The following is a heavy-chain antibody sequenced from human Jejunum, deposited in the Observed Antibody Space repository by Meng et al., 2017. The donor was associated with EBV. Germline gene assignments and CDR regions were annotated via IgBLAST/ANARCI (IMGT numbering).Heavy chain of an antibody. V-gene: IGHV1-18*01. Sequence: QVQLVQSGAEVKNPGASVKVSCKASGYDFINSGISWVRQAPGQGLEWMGWISVYRGNTNYAQRFQDRVTLTTNTSTSTVYMELRSLTSDDTAVYYCARDRSNSDYWGQGTLVTVSS. CDR3: ARDRSNSDY. CDR2: ISVYRGNT. CDR1: GYDFINSG. J-gene: IGHJ4*02. D-gene: IGHD5-24*01.